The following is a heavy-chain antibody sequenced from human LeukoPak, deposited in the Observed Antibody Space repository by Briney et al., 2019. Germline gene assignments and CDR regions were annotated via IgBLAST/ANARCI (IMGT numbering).Heavy chain of an antibody. Sequence: PGGSLRLSCAASGFTFSSCSMNWVRQAPGKGLEWVSSISSSSSYIYYADSVKGRFTIPRDNAKNSLYLQMNSLRAEDTAVYYCARVIGGYGDYWGQGTLVTVSS. V-gene: IGHV3-21*01. CDR1: GFTFSSCS. D-gene: IGHD5-12*01. CDR2: ISSSSSYI. CDR3: ARVIGGYGDY. J-gene: IGHJ4*02.